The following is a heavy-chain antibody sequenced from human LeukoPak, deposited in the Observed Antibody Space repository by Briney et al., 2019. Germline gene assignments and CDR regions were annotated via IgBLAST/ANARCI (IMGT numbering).Heavy chain of an antibody. V-gene: IGHV3-9*01. CDR2: ISWNSGSI. Sequence: PGGSLRLSCAASGFTFDDYAMHWVRQAPGKGLEWVSGISWNSGSIGYADSVKGRFTISRDNAKNSLYLQMNSLRAEDTALYYCAKDSSGYYYGGNWFDPWGQGTLVTVSS. D-gene: IGHD3-22*01. J-gene: IGHJ5*02. CDR1: GFTFDDYA. CDR3: AKDSSGYYYGGNWFDP.